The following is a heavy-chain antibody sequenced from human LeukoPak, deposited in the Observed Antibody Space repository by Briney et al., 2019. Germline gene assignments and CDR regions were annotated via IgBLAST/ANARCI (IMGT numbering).Heavy chain of an antibody. CDR1: GFTFSYYG. D-gene: IGHD2-2*01. V-gene: IGHV3-30*02. CDR2: IRYDGTNK. J-gene: IGHJ5*02. Sequence: GGSLRLSCAASGFTFSYYGMHWVRQTPGKGLEWVAFIRYDGTNKYYADSVKGRFTISRDNSKNTLYVEMNSLRAEDTAVYYCAKDGAGSVVPAENWFDPWGQGTLVTVSS. CDR3: AKDGAGSVVPAENWFDP.